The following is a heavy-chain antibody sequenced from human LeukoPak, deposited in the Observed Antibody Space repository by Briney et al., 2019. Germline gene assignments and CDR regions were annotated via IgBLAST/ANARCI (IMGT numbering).Heavy chain of an antibody. CDR2: ISGSSSYI. V-gene: IGHV3-21*01. CDR3: ARDHVDAFDI. Sequence: GESLRLSCVASGFTFSSYSMNWVRQAPGKGLEWVSSISGSSSYIFYADSVKGRFTISRDNAKNSLYLQMNSLRAEDTAVYYCARDHVDAFDIWGQGTMVTVSS. J-gene: IGHJ3*02. CDR1: GFTFSSYS.